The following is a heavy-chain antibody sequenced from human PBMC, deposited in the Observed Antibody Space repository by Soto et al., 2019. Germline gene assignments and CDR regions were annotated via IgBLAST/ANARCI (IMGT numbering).Heavy chain of an antibody. V-gene: IGHV3-21*01. CDR1: GFTFSSYS. J-gene: IGHJ6*02. CDR3: ARDFSDHNYYDSSGYYLDV. Sequence: PGGSLRLSCAASGFTFSSYSMNWVRQAPGKGLEWVSSISSSSSYIYYADSVKGRFTISRDNAKNSLYLQMNSLRAEDTAVYYCARDFSDHNYYDSSGYYLDVWGQGTTVTVSS. D-gene: IGHD3-22*01. CDR2: ISSSSSYI.